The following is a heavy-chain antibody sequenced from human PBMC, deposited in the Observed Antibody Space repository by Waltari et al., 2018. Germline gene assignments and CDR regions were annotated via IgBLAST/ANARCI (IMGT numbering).Heavy chain of an antibody. D-gene: IGHD6-19*01. V-gene: IGHV1-69*05. CDR1: GGTSTSDA. CDR3: ARLGSPHRSSGWAGDAFDI. J-gene: IGHJ3*02. CDR2: IIPIFGTA. Sequence: QVPLGQSGAEVKKPGSSVKVSCKAFGGTSTSDAISWVRQAPGPGLEWMGGIIPIFGTANYAQKFQGRVTITTDESTSTAYMELSSLRSEDTAVYYCARLGSPHRSSGWAGDAFDIWGQGTMVTVSS.